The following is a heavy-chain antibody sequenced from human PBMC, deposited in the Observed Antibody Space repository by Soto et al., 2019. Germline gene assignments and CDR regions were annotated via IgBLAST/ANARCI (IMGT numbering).Heavy chain of an antibody. D-gene: IGHD6-13*01. J-gene: IGHJ6*02. V-gene: IGHV3-73*02. CDR2: IRSKANSYAT. CDR1: GFTFSGSA. Sequence: EVQLVESGGGLVQPGGSLKLSCAASGFTFSGSAMHWVRQASGQGLEWVGRIRSKANSYATAYAASVKGRFTISRDDPKNTAYLQMNSLKTEDTAVYYCTRQDIAAAIYCYCGMDVWGQGTTVTVSS. CDR3: TRQDIAAAIYCYCGMDV.